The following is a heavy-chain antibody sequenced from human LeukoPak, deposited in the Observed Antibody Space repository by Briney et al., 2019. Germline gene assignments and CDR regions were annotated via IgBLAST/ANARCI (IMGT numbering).Heavy chain of an antibody. CDR2: ISSGSSTI. CDR3: ARAPDGYEAFDI. V-gene: IGHV3-48*01. J-gene: IGHJ3*02. CDR1: GFSRYS. D-gene: IGHD3-22*01. Sequence: GGSLRLSCAASGFSRYSMTWVRQAPGKGLEWVSYISSGSSTIYYADSVKGRFTISRDNAKNSLYLQMNSLRAEDTAVYYCARAPDGYEAFDIWGQGTMVTVSS.